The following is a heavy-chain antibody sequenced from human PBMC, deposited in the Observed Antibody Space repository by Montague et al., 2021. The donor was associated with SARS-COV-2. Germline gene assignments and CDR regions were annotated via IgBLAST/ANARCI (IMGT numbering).Heavy chain of an antibody. CDR3: AHLIRYYDIFTGIPCDE. CDR1: GLSLSTPNVG. J-gene: IGHJ4*02. CDR2: IYSNGDK. D-gene: IGHD3-9*01. V-gene: IGHV2-5*01. Sequence: PALVKPTQTLTLTCTFSGLSLSTPNVGVAWIRQPPGKALEWLAVIYSNGDKRYSPSLQRRLTITKDTSRNQVVLSLTNVDPLDTATYYCAHLIRYYDIFTGIPCDEWGQGTQVTGSS.